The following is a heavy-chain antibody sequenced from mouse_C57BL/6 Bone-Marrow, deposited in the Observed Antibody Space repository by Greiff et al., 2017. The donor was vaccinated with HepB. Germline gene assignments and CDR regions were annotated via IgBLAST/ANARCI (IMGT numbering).Heavy chain of an antibody. D-gene: IGHD1-2*01. V-gene: IGHV1-81*01. Sequence: QVQLQQSGAELARPGASVKLSCKASGYTFTSYGISWVKQRTGQGLEWIGEIYPRSGNTYYNEKFKGKATLTADKSSSTAYMELRSLTSEDSAVYFCVPTTASPPVAYWGQGTLVTVSA. CDR1: GYTFTSYG. CDR2: IYPRSGNT. J-gene: IGHJ3*01. CDR3: VPTTASPPVAY.